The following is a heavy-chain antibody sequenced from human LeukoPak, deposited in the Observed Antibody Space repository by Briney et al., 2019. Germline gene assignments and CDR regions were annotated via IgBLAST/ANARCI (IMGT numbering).Heavy chain of an antibody. Sequence: SETPSLTCAVDGGSFSGYFWNWIRQPPGKGLEWIGEINHSGSHNYNPSLKSRVTISVDTSKNQFSRKLSSVTAADTAVYYCERYYSNSLFDYWGQGTLVTVSS. J-gene: IGHJ4*02. CDR3: ERYYSNSLFDY. D-gene: IGHD4-11*01. V-gene: IGHV4-34*01. CDR1: GGSFSGYF. CDR2: INHSGSH.